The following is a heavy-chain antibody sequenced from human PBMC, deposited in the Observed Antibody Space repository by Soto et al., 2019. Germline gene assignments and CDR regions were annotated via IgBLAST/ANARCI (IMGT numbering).Heavy chain of an antibody. Sequence: QVQLVESGGGVVQPGRSLRLSCAASGFTFSSYAMHWVRQAPGKGLEWVAVISYDGSNKYYADSVKGRFTISRDNSKNTLYLQMNSLRAEDTAVYYCARDSVVAATPWFDPWGQGTLVTVSS. CDR2: ISYDGSNK. J-gene: IGHJ5*02. CDR3: ARDSVVAATPWFDP. CDR1: GFTFSSYA. D-gene: IGHD2-15*01. V-gene: IGHV3-30-3*01.